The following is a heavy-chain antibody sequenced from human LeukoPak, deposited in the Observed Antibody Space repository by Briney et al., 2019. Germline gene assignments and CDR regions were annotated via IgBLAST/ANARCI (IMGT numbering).Heavy chain of an antibody. Sequence: ASVKLSCEASGYTFTSYGISWVRQAPGQGPEWMGWISAYNGNTNYAQKLQGRVTITRDKSKSTAYMELSSLRADDTAVYYCAKDRQREKRARFDPWGQGTLATVSS. V-gene: IGHV1-18*01. CDR2: ISAYNGNT. D-gene: IGHD6-25*01. J-gene: IGHJ5*02. CDR1: GYTFTSYG. CDR3: AKDRQREKRARFDP.